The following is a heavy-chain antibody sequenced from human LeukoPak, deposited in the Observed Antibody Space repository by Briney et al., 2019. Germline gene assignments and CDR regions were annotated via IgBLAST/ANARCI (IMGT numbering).Heavy chain of an antibody. J-gene: IGHJ5*02. CDR1: GGSISSYY. V-gene: IGHV4-59*01. CDR2: IYYSGST. D-gene: IGHD6-13*01. Sequence: PSETLSLTCTVSGGSISSYYWSWIRQPPGKGLEWIGYIYYSGSTNYNPSLKSRVTISVDTSKNQFSLKLSSVTAADTAVYYCARGGYSSRGARNWFDPWGQGTLVTVSS. CDR3: ARGGYSSRGARNWFDP.